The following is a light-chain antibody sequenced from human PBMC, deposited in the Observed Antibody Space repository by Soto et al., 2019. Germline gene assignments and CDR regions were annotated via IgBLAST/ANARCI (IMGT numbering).Light chain of an antibody. CDR1: QSISSY. CDR2: AVS. Sequence: DIQMTQSPSSLSASIGDRVTITCRASQSISSYLNWYQQKPGKAPKLLMYAVSTLQSGVPSRFSGSGSGTDFTLTFSSLQPEDFATYFCQQSYDTPFTFGPGTKVDIK. J-gene: IGKJ3*01. V-gene: IGKV1-39*01. CDR3: QQSYDTPFT.